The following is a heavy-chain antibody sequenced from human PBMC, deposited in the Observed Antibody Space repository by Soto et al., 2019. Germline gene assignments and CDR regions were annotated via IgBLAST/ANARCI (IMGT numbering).Heavy chain of an antibody. D-gene: IGHD3-22*01. V-gene: IGHV5-51*01. CDR3: ARLERDCNKSSCYYADH. Sequence: PGESLKISCRGSGYDFNTNWFGWVRQLPGRGLEWVGIMYPGDSDTRLLPSLQGHVTISADVTVSTAFLQWRSLQTSDSAMYFCARLERDCNKSSCYYADHWGKGTSVTVSS. CDR1: GYDFNTNW. J-gene: IGHJ6*04. CDR2: MYPGDSDT.